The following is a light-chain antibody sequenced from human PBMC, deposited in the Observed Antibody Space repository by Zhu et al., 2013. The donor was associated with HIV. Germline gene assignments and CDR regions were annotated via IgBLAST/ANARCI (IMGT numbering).Light chain of an antibody. CDR2: AAS. CDR3: QQLNSYPLT. J-gene: IGKJ4*01. CDR1: QGISSY. Sequence: AIRMTQSPSSLSASTGDRVTITCRASQGISSYLAWYQQKPGTAPKLLIYAASTLQSGVPSRFSGSGSGTDFILTVSSLQPEDFATYYCQQLNSYPLTFGGGTKVEIK. V-gene: IGKV1-8*01.